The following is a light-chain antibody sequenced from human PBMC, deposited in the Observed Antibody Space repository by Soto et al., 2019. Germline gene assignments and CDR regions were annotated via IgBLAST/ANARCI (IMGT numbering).Light chain of an antibody. J-gene: IGLJ1*01. Sequence: QSALTQPASVSGSPGQSITISCTGTSSDVGGYKYVSWYQQHPGKAPKLMIYDIRNRPSGVSNRSSGSKSGNTASLTISGLQAEDEADYYCSSYTSSSTRVFGPGTKVTVL. CDR3: SSYTSSSTRV. V-gene: IGLV2-14*03. CDR1: SSDVGGYKY. CDR2: DIR.